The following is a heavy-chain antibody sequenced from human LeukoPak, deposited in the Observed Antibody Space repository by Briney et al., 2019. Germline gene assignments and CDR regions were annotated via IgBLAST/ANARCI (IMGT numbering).Heavy chain of an antibody. CDR2: IKQDGSEK. CDR1: GFTFSPCS. CDR3: AREKDYYDSSGYYYRSWFDP. J-gene: IGHJ5*02. V-gene: IGHV3-7*01. D-gene: IGHD3-22*01. Sequence: GSLRLSCAASGFTFSPCSMSWVRQAPGKGLEWVANIKQDGSEKYYVDSVKGRFTISRDNAKNSLYLQMDSLRAEDTAVYYCAREKDYYDSSGYYYRSWFDPWGQGTLVTVSS.